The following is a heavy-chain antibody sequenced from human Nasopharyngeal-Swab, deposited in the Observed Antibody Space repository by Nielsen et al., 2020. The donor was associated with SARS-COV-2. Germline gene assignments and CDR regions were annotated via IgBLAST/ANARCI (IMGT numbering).Heavy chain of an antibody. CDR1: GDSISSSSYY. Sequence: SETLSLTCTVSGDSISSSSYYWGWIRQPPGKGLEWIGSIYYSGSTYYNPSLKSRVTISVDTSKNQFSLKLSSVTAADTAVYYCARRGRIAVAGFFDYWGQGTLVTVSS. CDR2: IYYSGST. J-gene: IGHJ4*02. V-gene: IGHV4-39*01. D-gene: IGHD6-19*01. CDR3: ARRGRIAVAGFFDY.